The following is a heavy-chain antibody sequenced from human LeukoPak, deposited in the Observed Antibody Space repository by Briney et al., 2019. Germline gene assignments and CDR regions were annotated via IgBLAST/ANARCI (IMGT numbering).Heavy chain of an antibody. CDR1: GFTFSSYC. Sequence: GGSLTLSCTVSGFTFSSYCMSWVRHAPGQGLEWVANINQDESEKYFVDPVKGRLTISRENPKNSLYLQMQSVRAEDTAVYHSPLEPEISGHFINYGDERTLATV. D-gene: IGHD1-14*01. CDR2: INQDESEK. J-gene: IGHJ4*01. CDR3: PLEPEISGHFINY. V-gene: IGHV3-7*01.